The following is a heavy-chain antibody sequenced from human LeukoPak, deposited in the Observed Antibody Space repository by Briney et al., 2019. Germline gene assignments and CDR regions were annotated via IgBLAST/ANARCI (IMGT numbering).Heavy chain of an antibody. CDR1: GGSISSSSYY. CDR3: ARDSGSGSYRP. Sequence: SETLSLTCTVSGGSISSSSYYWGWIRQPPGKGLEWIGSIYYSGSTYYNPSLKSRVTISVDTSKNQSSLKLSSVTAADTAVYYCARDSGSGSYRPWGQGTLVTVSS. CDR2: IYYSGST. D-gene: IGHD3-10*01. J-gene: IGHJ5*02. V-gene: IGHV4-39*02.